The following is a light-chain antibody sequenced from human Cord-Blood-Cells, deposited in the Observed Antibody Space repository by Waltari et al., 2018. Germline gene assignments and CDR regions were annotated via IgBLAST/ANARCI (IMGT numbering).Light chain of an antibody. J-gene: IGLJ3*02. CDR1: SSDVRGYNY. CDR2: DVS. V-gene: IGLV2-14*03. CDR3: SSYTSSSTWV. Sequence: QSALTQPASVSGSPGQSTTIPCTGTSSDVRGYNYVSWYQQHPGKAPNLMIYDVSNRPSGVSNRFSGSKSGNTASLTISGLQAEDEADYYCSSYTSSSTWVFGGGTKLTVL.